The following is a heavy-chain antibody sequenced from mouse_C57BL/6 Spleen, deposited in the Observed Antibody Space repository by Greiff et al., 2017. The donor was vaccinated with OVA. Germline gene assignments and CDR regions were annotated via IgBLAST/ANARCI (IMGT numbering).Heavy chain of an antibody. J-gene: IGHJ4*01. CDR2: INPGSGGT. CDR3: ARWTTVVDAMDY. D-gene: IGHD1-1*01. Sequence: VQLQQSGAELVRPGTSVKVSCKASGYAFTNYLIEWVKQRPGQGLEWIGVINPGSGGTNYNEKFKGKATLTADKSSSTAYMQLSSLTSEDSAVYFCARWTTVVDAMDYWGQGTSVTVSS. V-gene: IGHV1-54*01. CDR1: GYAFTNYL.